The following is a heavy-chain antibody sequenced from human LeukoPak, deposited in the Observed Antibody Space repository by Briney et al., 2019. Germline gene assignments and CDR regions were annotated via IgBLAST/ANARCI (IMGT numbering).Heavy chain of an antibody. D-gene: IGHD5-18*01. CDR3: ARDTAMVHYYYYYGMDV. Sequence: PSETLSLTCAVYGGSFSGYYWSWIRQPPGKGPEWIGEINHSGSTNYNPSLKSRVTISVDTSKNQFSLKLSSVTAADTAVYYCARDTAMVHYYYYYGMDVWGQGTTVTVSS. J-gene: IGHJ6*02. CDR2: INHSGST. CDR1: GGSFSGYY. V-gene: IGHV4-34*01.